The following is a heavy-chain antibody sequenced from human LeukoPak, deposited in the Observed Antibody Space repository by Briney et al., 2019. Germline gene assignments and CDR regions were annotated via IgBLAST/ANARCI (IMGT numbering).Heavy chain of an antibody. CDR1: GFTFSITY. Sequence: GGSLRLSCTASGFTFSITYMAWVRQAPGKGLEWVSVIYGGGDAYYADSVKGRFTISRDNSKDTLYLQMNSLRAEDTAVYYCAKTPTARRYGDYEYYFDYWGQGTLVTVSS. D-gene: IGHD4-17*01. V-gene: IGHV3-53*01. CDR3: AKTPTARRYGDYEYYFDY. CDR2: IYGGGDA. J-gene: IGHJ4*02.